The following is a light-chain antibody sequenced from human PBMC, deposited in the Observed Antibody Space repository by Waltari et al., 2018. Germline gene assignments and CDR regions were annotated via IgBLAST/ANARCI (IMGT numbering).Light chain of an antibody. J-gene: IGKJ2*01. CDR1: QSISSY. CDR2: AAS. V-gene: IGKV1-39*01. Sequence: DIQLTQSPPSLSASVGDRVTSTSRASQSISSYLNWYQQKPGKAPKLLIYAASSLQSGVPSRFSGSGSGTDFTLTISSLQPEDFATYYCQQSYSTPYTFGQGTKLEIK. CDR3: QQSYSTPYT.